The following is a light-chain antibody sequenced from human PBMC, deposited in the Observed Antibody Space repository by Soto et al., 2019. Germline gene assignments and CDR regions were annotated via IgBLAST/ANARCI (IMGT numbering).Light chain of an antibody. Sequence: EIVLTQSPGTLSLSPGERATLSCRASQSVSSSYLAWYQQKPGQAPRPLIYGASSRATGIPDRFSGSESGTDFTLTISRLEPEDFAVYYCLQYGSSPYTFVQGTKLEIK. V-gene: IGKV3-20*01. CDR1: QSVSSSY. J-gene: IGKJ2*01. CDR3: LQYGSSPYT. CDR2: GAS.